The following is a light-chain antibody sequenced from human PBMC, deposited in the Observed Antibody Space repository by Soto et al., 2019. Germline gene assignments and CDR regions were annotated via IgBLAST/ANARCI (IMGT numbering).Light chain of an antibody. J-gene: IGKJ5*01. CDR2: GAS. CDR3: QQYGSSRIT. V-gene: IGKV3-20*01. CDR1: QSVSSSY. Sequence: EIVLTQSPGTLSSSPGERATLSCRASQSVSSSYLAWYQQKPGQAPRLLIYGASSRATGIPDRCSGSGSGTDFTLTISRLEPEDFAVYYCQQYGSSRITFGQGTRLEIK.